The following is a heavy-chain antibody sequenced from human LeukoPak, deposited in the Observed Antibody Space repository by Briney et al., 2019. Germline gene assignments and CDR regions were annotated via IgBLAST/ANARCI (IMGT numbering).Heavy chain of an antibody. V-gene: IGHV3-23*01. CDR2: ISASGGST. CDR3: AKVDADYVGAFDI. CDR1: GSTFNNYA. D-gene: IGHD4-17*01. Sequence: GGSLRLSCAASGSTFNNYAVSWVRQAPGKGLEWVSGISASGGSTYYGDSVKGRFTISRDNSKNTLYLQMNSLRAEDTAVYSCAKVDADYVGAFDIWGQGTMVTVSS. J-gene: IGHJ3*02.